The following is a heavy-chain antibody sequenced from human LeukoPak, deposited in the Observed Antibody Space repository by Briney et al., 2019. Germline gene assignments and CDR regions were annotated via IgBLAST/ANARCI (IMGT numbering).Heavy chain of an antibody. J-gene: IGHJ4*02. CDR2: IKSKTDGGTT. CDR3: TTDPLDTYYYGSGKADY. Sequence: ETLSLTCAVYGGSFSGYYWSWVRQAPGKGLEWVGRIKSKTDGGTTDYAAPVKGRFTISRDDSKNTLYLQMNSLKTEDTAVYYCTTDPLDTYYYGSGKADYWGQGTLVTVSS. D-gene: IGHD3-10*01. CDR1: GGSFSGYY. V-gene: IGHV3-15*01.